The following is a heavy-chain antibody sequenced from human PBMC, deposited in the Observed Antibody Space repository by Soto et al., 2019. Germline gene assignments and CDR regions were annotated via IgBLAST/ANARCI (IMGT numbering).Heavy chain of an antibody. D-gene: IGHD3-10*01. Sequence: QVQLVESEGGVVQPGGSLRLSCAASGFTFSRYGMHWVRQAPGKGLEWVADISYDGSTKYYADSVKGRFTISRDNSKNTLYLQMNSVRAEDAAVYYCAKDQGDFLFDFWGQGTLVTVSS. CDR3: AKDQGDFLFDF. CDR1: GFTFSRYG. J-gene: IGHJ4*02. V-gene: IGHV3-30*18. CDR2: ISYDGSTK.